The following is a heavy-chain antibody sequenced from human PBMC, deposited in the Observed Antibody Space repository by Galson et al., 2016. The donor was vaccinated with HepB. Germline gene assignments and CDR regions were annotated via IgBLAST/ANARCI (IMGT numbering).Heavy chain of an antibody. V-gene: IGHV3-33*01. J-gene: IGHJ4*02. CDR1: GFTFSSYG. D-gene: IGHD6-13*01. CDR2: IWYDGSNK. Sequence: SLRLSCAASGFTFSSYGMHWVRQAPGKGLEWVAVIWYDGSNKYYADSVKGRFTISRDNSENTLYLQMNSLRAEDTAVYYCARESSIAAAGVLDYWGQGTLVTVSS. CDR3: ARESSIAAAGVLDY.